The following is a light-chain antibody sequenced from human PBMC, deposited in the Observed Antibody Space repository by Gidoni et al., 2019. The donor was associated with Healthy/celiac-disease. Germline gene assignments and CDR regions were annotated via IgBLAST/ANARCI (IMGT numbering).Light chain of an antibody. CDR1: QGISSY. Sequence: ALRMTQSPSSLSASTGDRVTITCRASQGISSYLAWYQHKPGKAPKLLIYAASTLQSGVPSRCSGSGSGTDFTLTISCLQSEDFATYYCQQYYSYPRTFGQGTKVEIK. V-gene: IGKV1-8*01. CDR3: QQYYSYPRT. J-gene: IGKJ1*01. CDR2: AAS.